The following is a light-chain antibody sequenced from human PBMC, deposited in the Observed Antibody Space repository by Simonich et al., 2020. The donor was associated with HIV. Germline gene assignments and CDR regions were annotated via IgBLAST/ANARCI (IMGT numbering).Light chain of an antibody. Sequence: DIRMPRPPLSASASVGDRVTITCRESPGIRNWLAWYQQKPGKAPNLLIYAASSLQSGVPSRFSGSGSGTDFTLTISSLQPEDFATYYCQQANSFPGTFGQGTKVESK. J-gene: IGKJ1*01. V-gene: IGKV1-12*01. CDR2: AAS. CDR3: QQANSFPGT. CDR1: PGIRNW.